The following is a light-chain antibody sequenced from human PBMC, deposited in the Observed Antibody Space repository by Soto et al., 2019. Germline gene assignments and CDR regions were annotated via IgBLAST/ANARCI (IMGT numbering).Light chain of an antibody. CDR2: GAS. J-gene: IGKJ1*01. CDR3: QQYNDRPRT. CDR1: QSVSSN. V-gene: IGKV3-15*01. Sequence: EIVMTQSPATLSVSPGERATLSCRASQSVSSNIAWYQQRPGQAPRLLIYGASTRATGIPARFSGSGSGTEFTLTISSLQSEDFAVYYCQQYNDRPRTFGQGTKVDTK.